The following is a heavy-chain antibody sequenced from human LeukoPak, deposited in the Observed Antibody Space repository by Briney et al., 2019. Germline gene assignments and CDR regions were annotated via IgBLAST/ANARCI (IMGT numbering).Heavy chain of an antibody. CDR3: ARVPTVTPYYYYYYMDV. CDR1: GGTFSSYA. CDR2: IIPILGIA. Sequence: SVKVSCKASGGTFSSYAISWVRQAPGQGLEWMGRIIPILGIANYAQKFQGRVTITADKSTSTAYMELSSLRSEDTAVYYCARVPTVTPYYYYYYMDVWGKGTTVTVSS. D-gene: IGHD4-11*01. V-gene: IGHV1-69*04. J-gene: IGHJ6*03.